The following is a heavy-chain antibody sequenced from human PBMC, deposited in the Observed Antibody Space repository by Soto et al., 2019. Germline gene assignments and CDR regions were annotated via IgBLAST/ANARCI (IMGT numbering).Heavy chain of an antibody. J-gene: IGHJ4*02. CDR1: GFTLSSYG. D-gene: IGHD6-19*01. CDR3: AKTIAVAGLHYVDD. V-gene: IGHV3-30*18. CDR2: ISYDGSNK. Sequence: QVQLVESGGGVVQPGRSLRLSCAASGFTLSSYGMHWVRQAPGKGLEWVAVISYDGSNKYYADSVKGRFTISRDNSKNTLYLQMNSLGAEDTAVYYCAKTIAVAGLHYVDDWGQGTLVTVSS.